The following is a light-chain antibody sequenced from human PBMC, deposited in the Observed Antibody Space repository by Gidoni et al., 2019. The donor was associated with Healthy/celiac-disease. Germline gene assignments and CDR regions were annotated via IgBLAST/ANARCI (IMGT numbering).Light chain of an antibody. Sequence: GERATLSCRASQSVSSSYLAWYQQKPGQAPRLLIYGASSRATGIPDRFSGSGSGTDFTLTISRLEPEDFAVYYCQQYGSSPLTFGGGTKVEIK. CDR3: QQYGSSPLT. CDR1: QSVSSSY. J-gene: IGKJ4*01. V-gene: IGKV3-20*01. CDR2: GAS.